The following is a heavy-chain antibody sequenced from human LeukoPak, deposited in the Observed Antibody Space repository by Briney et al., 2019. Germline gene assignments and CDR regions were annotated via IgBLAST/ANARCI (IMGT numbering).Heavy chain of an antibody. D-gene: IGHD3-3*01. J-gene: IGHJ5*02. CDR3: ARAYYDFWGGYFRMSSSNWFDP. CDR2: TYYSGST. V-gene: IGHV4-31*03. Sequence: PSQTLSLTCTVSGGSISSGGYYWSWIRQHPGKGLEWIGYTYYSGSTYYNPSLKSRVTISVDTSKNQFSLKLSSVTAADTAVYYCARAYYDFWGGYFRMSSSNWFDPWGQGTLVTVSS. CDR1: GGSISSGGYY.